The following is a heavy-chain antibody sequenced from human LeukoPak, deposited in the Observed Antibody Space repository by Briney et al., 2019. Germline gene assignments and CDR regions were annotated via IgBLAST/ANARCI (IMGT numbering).Heavy chain of an antibody. CDR1: TFXXXA. Sequence: TFXXXAMNWVRQAPGQGLEWMGWINTNAGNPTYAQGFTGRFVFSLDTSVSTAYLQISSLKAEDTAVYYCARGTELWSTGSFDYWGQGTLVTVSS. D-gene: IGHD3-10*01. V-gene: IGHV7-4-1*02. J-gene: IGHJ4*02. CDR3: ARGTELWSTGSFDY. CDR2: INTNAGNP.